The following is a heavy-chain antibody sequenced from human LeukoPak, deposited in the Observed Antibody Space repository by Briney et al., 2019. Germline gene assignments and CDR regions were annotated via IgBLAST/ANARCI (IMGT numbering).Heavy chain of an antibody. CDR2: INAGNGNT. Sequence: ASVKVSCKASGYTFTSYYMHWVQQAPGQRLEWMGWINAGNGNTKYSQKFQGRVTITRDTSASTAYMELSSLRSEDTAVYYCARGNSYGYQSDAFDIWGQGTMVTVSS. J-gene: IGHJ3*02. CDR3: ARGNSYGYQSDAFDI. D-gene: IGHD5-18*01. V-gene: IGHV1-3*01. CDR1: GYTFTSYY.